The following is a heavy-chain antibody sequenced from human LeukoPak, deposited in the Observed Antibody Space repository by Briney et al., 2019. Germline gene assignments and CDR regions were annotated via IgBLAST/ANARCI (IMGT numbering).Heavy chain of an antibody. CDR3: ARDHQGPLAAAGPWE. J-gene: IGHJ4*02. CDR2: INPNSGGT. D-gene: IGHD6-13*01. CDR1: GYTFSGYY. V-gene: IGHV1-2*02. Sequence: ASVEVSCKASGYTFSGYYIHCVRQAPGQGLEWMGWINPNSGGTNYAQKFQGRVTMTRDTSISTAYMELSRLRSDDTAVYYCARDHQGPLAAAGPWEWGQGTLVTVSS.